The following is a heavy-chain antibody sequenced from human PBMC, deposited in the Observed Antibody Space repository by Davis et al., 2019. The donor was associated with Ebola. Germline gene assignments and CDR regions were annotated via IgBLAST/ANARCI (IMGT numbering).Heavy chain of an antibody. CDR3: ARDLGEIVLRGWFDP. V-gene: IGHV1-3*01. J-gene: IGHJ5*02. Sequence: AASVKVSCKASGYTFTSYAMHWVRQAPGQRLEWMGWINAGNGNTKYSQKFQGRVTITRDTSASTAYMELSSLRSEDTAVYYCARDLGEIVLRGWFDPWGQGTLVTVSS. D-gene: IGHD3-10*01. CDR2: INAGNGNT. CDR1: GYTFTSYA.